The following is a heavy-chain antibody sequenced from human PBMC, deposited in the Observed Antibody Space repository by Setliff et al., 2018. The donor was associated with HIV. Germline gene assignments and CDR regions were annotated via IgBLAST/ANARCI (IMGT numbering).Heavy chain of an antibody. V-gene: IGHV4-39*02. Sequence: KTSETLSLTCSVSGDSMSSGSYFWGWIRQTPGKGLEWIGNIYYTGFAYYNPSLKSRVTISLDTSKTHFYLNLTSVTDADTAVYFCAREGRGDPAVATTRIDYWGQGKLVTVSS. D-gene: IGHD1-1*01. CDR1: GDSMSSGSYF. CDR2: IYYTGFA. CDR3: AREGRGDPAVATTRIDY. J-gene: IGHJ4*02.